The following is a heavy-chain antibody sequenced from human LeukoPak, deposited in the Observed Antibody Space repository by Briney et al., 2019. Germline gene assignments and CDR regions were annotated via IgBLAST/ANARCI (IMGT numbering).Heavy chain of an antibody. D-gene: IGHD5-18*01. V-gene: IGHV1-2*04. CDR2: INPNSGGT. J-gene: IGHJ4*02. CDR3: ARDFVRGYSYGFDY. CDR1: GYTFTGYY. Sequence: GASVKVSCKASGYTFTGYYMHWVRQAPGQGLEWMGWINPNSGGTNYAQKFQGWVTMTRDTSISTAYMELSRLRSDDTAVYYCARDFVRGYSYGFDYWGQGTLVTVSS.